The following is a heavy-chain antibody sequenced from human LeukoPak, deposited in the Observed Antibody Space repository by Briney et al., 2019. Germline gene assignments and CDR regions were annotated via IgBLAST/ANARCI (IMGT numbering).Heavy chain of an antibody. J-gene: IGHJ6*03. V-gene: IGHV4-38-2*02. Sequence: SETLSLTCTVSGYSISSGYYWGWIRQPPGKGLEWIGNIYYSGSTDYNPSLKSRISISIHTSKNQLSLKLSSVTAADTAVYYCARVPHFLWFGELFRSLYYMDVWGKGTTVTVSS. CDR3: ARVPHFLWFGELFRSLYYMDV. CDR1: GYSISSGYY. D-gene: IGHD3-10*01. CDR2: IYYSGST.